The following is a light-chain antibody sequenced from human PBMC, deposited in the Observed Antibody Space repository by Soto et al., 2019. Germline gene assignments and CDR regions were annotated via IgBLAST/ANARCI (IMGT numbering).Light chain of an antibody. V-gene: IGLV2-14*01. CDR2: EVS. J-gene: IGLJ1*01. CDR3: CSYTGSSSSYV. Sequence: QSVLTQPASVYGSPGQSITISCTGTSSDVGGYDYVSWYQQHPGKAPKLMIYEVSNRPSGLSDRFSGSKSGNTASLTISGLQAEDEADYFCCSYTGSSSSYVFGTGTKVTVL. CDR1: SSDVGGYDY.